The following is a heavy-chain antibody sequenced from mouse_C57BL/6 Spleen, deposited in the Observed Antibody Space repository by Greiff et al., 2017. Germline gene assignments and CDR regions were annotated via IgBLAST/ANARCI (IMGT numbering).Heavy chain of an antibody. CDR1: GYTFTSYN. D-gene: IGHD1-1*01. Sequence: QVQLQQSGAELVRPGASVKMSCKASGYTFTSYNMHWVKQTPRQGLEWIGAIYPGNGDTSYNQQFKGKATLTVDKSSSTAYMQLSSLTSEDSAVYFCARSPSHYYGSSNWYFDVWGTGTTVTVSS. CDR2: IYPGNGDT. CDR3: ARSPSHYYGSSNWYFDV. V-gene: IGHV1-12*01. J-gene: IGHJ1*03.